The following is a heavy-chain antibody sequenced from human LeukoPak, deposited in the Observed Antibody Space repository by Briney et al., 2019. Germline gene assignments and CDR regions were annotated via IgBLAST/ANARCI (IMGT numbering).Heavy chain of an antibody. CDR2: IYYSGST. J-gene: IGHJ4*02. CDR3: ARGGGIAATITFDY. CDR1: GGSISSGGYY. V-gene: IGHV4-31*03. D-gene: IGHD5-12*01. Sequence: PSQTLSLTCTVSGGSISSGGYYWSWIRQHPGKGLEWIGYIYYSGSTYYNPSLKSRVTISVDTSKNQFSLKLSSVTAADTAVYYCARGGGIAATITFDYWGQGTLVTVSS.